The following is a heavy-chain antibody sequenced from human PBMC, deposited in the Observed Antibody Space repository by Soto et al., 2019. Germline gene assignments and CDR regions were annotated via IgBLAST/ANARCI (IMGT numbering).Heavy chain of an antibody. J-gene: IGHJ6*02. CDR1: GGSISSSSYY. CDR2: IYYSGST. Sequence: SETLSLTCTVSGGSISSSSYYWGWIRQPPGKGLEWIGSIYYSGSTYYNPSLKSRVTISVDTSKNQFSLKLSSVTAADTAVYYCASGFSSSWSRYYYYGMDVWGQGTTVT. CDR3: ASGFSSSWSRYYYYGMDV. D-gene: IGHD6-13*01. V-gene: IGHV4-39*01.